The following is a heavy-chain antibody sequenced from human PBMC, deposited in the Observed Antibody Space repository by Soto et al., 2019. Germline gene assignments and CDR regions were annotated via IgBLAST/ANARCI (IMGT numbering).Heavy chain of an antibody. CDR2: VSPDGGNK. Sequence: PGGSLRLSCAASGLAFSSYGMHWVRQPPGKGPEWVAAVSPDGGNKYYADSVKGRFTISRDNSKNTLYLQMNSLRAEDTAVSYCVNGGGASAYDDYYYYGMDVWGQGTTVTVSS. CDR3: VNGGGASAYDDYYYYGMDV. CDR1: GLAFSSYG. J-gene: IGHJ6*02. D-gene: IGHD5-12*01. V-gene: IGHV3-30*03.